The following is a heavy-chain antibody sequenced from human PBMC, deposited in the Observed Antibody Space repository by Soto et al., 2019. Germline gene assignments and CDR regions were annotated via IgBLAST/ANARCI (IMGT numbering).Heavy chain of an antibody. V-gene: IGHV4-39*01. J-gene: IGHJ4*02. D-gene: IGHD3-9*01. CDR2: IYYSGST. Sequence: SETLSLTCTVSGGSISSSSYYWGWIRQPPGKGLEWIGSIYYSGSTYYNPSLKSRVTISVDTSKNQFSLKLSSVTAADTAVYYCASELRYFDWSDDFDYWGQGTLVTVSS. CDR3: ASELRYFDWSDDFDY. CDR1: GGSISSSSYY.